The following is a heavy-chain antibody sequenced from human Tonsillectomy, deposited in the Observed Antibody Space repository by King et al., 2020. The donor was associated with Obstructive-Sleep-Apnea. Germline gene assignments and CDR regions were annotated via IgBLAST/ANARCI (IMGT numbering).Heavy chain of an antibody. J-gene: IGHJ4*02. Sequence: VQLVESGAGLVQPGGSLRLSCAASGFTFSSYAMNWVRQAPGKGLEWVSTIRCSCGSTCYAYSVQGRFTISRDNSKNTLYLQLNSLGSEDTAVYYCAKDPYGSGSYYHDYWGQGTLVTVSS. D-gene: IGHD3-10*01. CDR1: GFTFSSYA. CDR3: AKDPYGSGSYYHDY. CDR2: IRCSCGST. V-gene: IGHV3-23*04.